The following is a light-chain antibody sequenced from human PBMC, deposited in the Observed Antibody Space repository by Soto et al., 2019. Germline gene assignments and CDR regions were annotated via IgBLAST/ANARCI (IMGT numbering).Light chain of an antibody. CDR1: QGIRNY. CDR2: SAS. J-gene: IGKJ1*01. Sequence: DIQMYQSPSSLSASVGDRVTITCRASQGIRNYLAWYQQKPGKAPKRLIYSASSLQSGVPSRFSGSGAGTEFTLTISSLHPDDFATYYCLQYDTYPQPFGQGGNVDVK. V-gene: IGKV1-17*01. CDR3: LQYDTYPQP.